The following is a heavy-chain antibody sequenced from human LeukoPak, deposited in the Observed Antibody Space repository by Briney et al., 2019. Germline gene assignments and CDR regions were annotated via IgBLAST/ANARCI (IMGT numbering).Heavy chain of an antibody. CDR2: IWYDGSNK. J-gene: IGHJ4*02. CDR3: ARGLNYGDYTHPFDY. V-gene: IGHV3-33*08. Sequence: GGSLRLSCAASGFTFSAYPINWVRQAPGKGLEWVAVIWYDGSNKYYADSVKGRFTISRDNSKNTLYLQMNSLRAEDTAVYYCARGLNYGDYTHPFDYWGQGTLVTVSS. CDR1: GFTFSAYP. D-gene: IGHD4-17*01.